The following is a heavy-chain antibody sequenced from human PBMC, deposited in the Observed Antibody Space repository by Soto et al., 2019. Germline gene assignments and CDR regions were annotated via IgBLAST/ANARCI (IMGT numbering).Heavy chain of an antibody. Sequence: SVKVSCKASGGTFSSYAISWVRQAPGQGLEWMGGIIPIFGTANYAQKFQGRVTITADESTSTAYMELSSLRSEDTAVYYCARTEYSSSSAFDYWGQGTLVTVSS. CDR2: IIPIFGTA. J-gene: IGHJ4*02. CDR1: GGTFSSYA. V-gene: IGHV1-69*13. D-gene: IGHD6-6*01. CDR3: ARTEYSSSSAFDY.